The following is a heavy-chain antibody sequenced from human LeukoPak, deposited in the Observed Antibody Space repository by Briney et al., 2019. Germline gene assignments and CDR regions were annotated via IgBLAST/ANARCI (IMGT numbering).Heavy chain of an antibody. Sequence: SGTLSLTCTVSGGSISSSSYYWGWIRQPPGKGLEWIGSIYYSGSTYYNPSLKSRVTISVDTSKNQFSLKLSSVTAADTAVYYCARCSSGSYYFDYYYGMDVWGQGTTVTVSS. CDR2: IYYSGST. J-gene: IGHJ6*02. CDR1: GGSISSSSYY. CDR3: ARCSSGSYYFDYYYGMDV. V-gene: IGHV4-39*01. D-gene: IGHD1-26*01.